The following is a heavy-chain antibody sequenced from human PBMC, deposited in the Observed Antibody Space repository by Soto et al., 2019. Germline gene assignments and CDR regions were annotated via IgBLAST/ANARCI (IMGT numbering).Heavy chain of an antibody. D-gene: IGHD3-22*01. CDR3: ARQTYYYDSSGSQPTYFDY. V-gene: IGHV4-39*01. CDR1: GGSISSSSYY. Sequence: SETLFLTCTVSGGSISSSSYYWGWIRQPPGKGLEWIGSIYYSGSTYYNPSLKSRVTISVDTSKNQFSLKLSSVTAADTAVYYCARQTYYYDSSGSQPTYFDYWGQGTLVTVSS. CDR2: IYYSGST. J-gene: IGHJ4*02.